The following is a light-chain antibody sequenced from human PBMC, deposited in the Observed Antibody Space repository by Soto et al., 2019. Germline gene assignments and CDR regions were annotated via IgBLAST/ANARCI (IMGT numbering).Light chain of an antibody. CDR3: RLYMGGGRVV. CDR1: SGSVSTTYY. CDR2: STN. J-gene: IGLJ2*01. Sequence: QTVVTQEPSFSVSPGGTVTLTCGLTSGSVSTTYYPSWYQQTPGQAPRTLIYSTNIRSSGVPARFSASILGNKAALTITGAQSDAQSDSQFRLYMGGGRVVFGGETKMTV. V-gene: IGLV8-61*01.